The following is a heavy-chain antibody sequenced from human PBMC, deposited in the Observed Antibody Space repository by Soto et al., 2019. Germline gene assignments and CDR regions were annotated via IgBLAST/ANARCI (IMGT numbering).Heavy chain of an antibody. V-gene: IGHV1-3*01. CDR2: INAGNGNT. CDR3: ARSSRGHDYWSGYPI. Sequence: QVQLVQSGAEVKKPGASVKVSCKASGYTFTSYAMHWVRQAPGQRLEWMGWINAGNGNTKYSQKCQGRVTITRDTSASTAYMELSSLRSEGTAVYYCARSSRGHDYWSGYPIWGQGTLVTVSS. D-gene: IGHD3-3*01. CDR1: GYTFTSYA. J-gene: IGHJ4*01.